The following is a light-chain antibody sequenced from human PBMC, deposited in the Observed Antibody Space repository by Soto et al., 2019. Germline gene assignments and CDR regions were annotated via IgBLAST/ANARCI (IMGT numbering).Light chain of an antibody. CDR1: SSDVGGYDY. V-gene: IGLV2-14*03. Sequence: QSALTQPASVSGSPGQSITISCTGTSSDVGGYDYVSWYQQHPGKAPKLMMYGVSDRPSGVSNRFSGSKSGNTASLTISGLQAEDEADYYCSSYTSTTTLYVFGTGTKVTVL. CDR2: GVS. J-gene: IGLJ1*01. CDR3: SSYTSTTTLYV.